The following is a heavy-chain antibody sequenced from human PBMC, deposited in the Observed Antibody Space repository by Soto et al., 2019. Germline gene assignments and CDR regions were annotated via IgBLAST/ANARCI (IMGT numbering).Heavy chain of an antibody. CDR2: IYHSGST. CDR1: GGSISSTNW. V-gene: IGHV4-4*02. J-gene: IGHJ4*02. CDR3: ARGQWLAFDY. D-gene: IGHD6-19*01. Sequence: QVQLQESGPGLVKPSGTLSLTCAGSGGSISSTNWWSWVRQPPGKGLEWIGEIYHSGSTNSNPSLKSRVTMSVDKCKNQFSLILNSVTAADTAVYYCARGQWLAFDYWCQGTMVTVSS.